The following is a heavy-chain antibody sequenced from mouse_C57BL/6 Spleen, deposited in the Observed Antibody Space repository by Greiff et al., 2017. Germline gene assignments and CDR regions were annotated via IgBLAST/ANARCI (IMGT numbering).Heavy chain of an antibody. CDR2: ISDGGSYT. CDR1: GFTFSSYA. V-gene: IGHV5-4*01. CDR3: ARHSNSAWFAY. Sequence: EVQLQESGGGLVKPGGSLKLSCAASGFTFSSYAMSWVRQTPEKRLEWVATISDGGSYTYYPDNVKGRYTISIDKAKNNLYLKISHLKSEDTAMYYGARHSNSAWFAYWGQGTLVTVSA. J-gene: IGHJ3*01. D-gene: IGHD2-5*01.